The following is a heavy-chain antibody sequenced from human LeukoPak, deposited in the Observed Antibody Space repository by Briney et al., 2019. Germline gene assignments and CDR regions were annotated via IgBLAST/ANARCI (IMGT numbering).Heavy chain of an antibody. CDR2: ISTDGSTT. CDR1: GFTFSSYW. Sequence: GGSLRLSCTVSGFTFSSYWMHWVRQAPGKGLVWVSRISTDGSTTTYADSVKGRFTISRDNSKNTLYLQMNSLRAEDTAVYYCANVVLVGAPDYWGQGTLVTVSS. V-gene: IGHV3-74*01. CDR3: ANVVLVGAPDY. J-gene: IGHJ4*02. D-gene: IGHD1-26*01.